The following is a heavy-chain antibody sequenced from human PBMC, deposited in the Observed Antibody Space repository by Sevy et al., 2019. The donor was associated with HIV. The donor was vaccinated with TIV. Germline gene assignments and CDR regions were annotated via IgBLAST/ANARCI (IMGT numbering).Heavy chain of an antibody. CDR3: ARHSHGSGTYYVPFDS. CDR2: VFHSGST. D-gene: IGHD3-10*01. J-gene: IGHJ4*02. Sequence: SETLSLTCAVSGYSITSGYLWGWIRQPPGKGLEWIGSVFHSGSTYYNPSLNSRVIISVDTSKNQFSLKLNSVTAADTDVDYCARHSHGSGTYYVPFDSWGQGTLVTVSS. CDR1: GYSITSGYL. V-gene: IGHV4-38-2*01.